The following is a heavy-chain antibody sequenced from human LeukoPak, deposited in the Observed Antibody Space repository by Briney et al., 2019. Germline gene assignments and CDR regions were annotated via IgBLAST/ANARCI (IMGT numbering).Heavy chain of an antibody. Sequence: SETLSLTCAVYGGSFSGYYWSWIRQPPGKGLEWIGEINHSGSTNYNPSLKSRVTVSVDTSKNQFSLKLSSVTAADTAVYYCARRKRTLWLSLGGLTNWGQGTLVTVSS. V-gene: IGHV4-34*01. D-gene: IGHD3-22*01. CDR3: ARRKRTLWLSLGGLTN. CDR2: INHSGST. J-gene: IGHJ4*02. CDR1: GGSFSGYY.